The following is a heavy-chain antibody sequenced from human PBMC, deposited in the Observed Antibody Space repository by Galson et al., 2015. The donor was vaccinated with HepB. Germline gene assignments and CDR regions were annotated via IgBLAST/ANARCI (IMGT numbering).Heavy chain of an antibody. CDR1: GGTFSRYT. J-gene: IGHJ4*02. CDR3: AGASGSGFDV. Sequence: SVKVSCKASGGTFSRYTINWVRQAPGQGLEWMGRIIPFAGIADYAQNFQGRVTISVDKSKNTAYMELSSLISEDTAVYYCAGASGSGFDVWGQGTLVTVSS. D-gene: IGHD3-10*01. V-gene: IGHV1-69*02. CDR2: IIPFAGIA.